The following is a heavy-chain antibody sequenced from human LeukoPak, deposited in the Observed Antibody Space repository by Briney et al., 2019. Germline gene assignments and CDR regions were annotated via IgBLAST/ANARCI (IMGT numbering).Heavy chain of an antibody. CDR3: ARDWSADY. V-gene: IGHV3-23*01. CDR2: MGGSGDSP. CDR1: GFTFNNYA. Sequence: GGSLRLSCAASGFTFNNYAMTWVRQAPGKGLEWVSAMGGSGDSPKYADSVKGRFTMSRDSSKNTVYLQMNSLRPEDTAVYYCARDWSADYWGQGTLVTVSS. J-gene: IGHJ4*02.